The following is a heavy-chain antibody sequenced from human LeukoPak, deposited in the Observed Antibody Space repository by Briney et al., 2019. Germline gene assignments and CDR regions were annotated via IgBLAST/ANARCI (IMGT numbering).Heavy chain of an antibody. D-gene: IGHD3-22*01. CDR2: ISSSSSYI. CDR1: GFTFSSYS. Sequence: GGSLRLSCTTSGFTFSSYSVNWVRQAPGKGLEWVSFISSSSSYIYYADSVKGRFTISRDNAKNSLYLQMSSLRAEDAAVYYCARGVGSAYYYYFDYWGQGTLVTVSS. J-gene: IGHJ4*02. V-gene: IGHV3-21*01. CDR3: ARGVGSAYYYYFDY.